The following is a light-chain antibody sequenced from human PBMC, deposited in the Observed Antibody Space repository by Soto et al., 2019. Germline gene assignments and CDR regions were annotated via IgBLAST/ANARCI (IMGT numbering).Light chain of an antibody. Sequence: QSALTQPASVSGSPGQSITISCTGTSSDVGDYNYVYWYQQLPGKAPKLLIYDVSNRSSGISNRFSGSKSGNTASLTISGLQAEDEADYYCSSCTHSGTLVFGGGTKLTVL. CDR3: SSCTHSGTLV. J-gene: IGLJ2*01. CDR1: SSDVGDYNY. V-gene: IGLV2-14*03. CDR2: DVS.